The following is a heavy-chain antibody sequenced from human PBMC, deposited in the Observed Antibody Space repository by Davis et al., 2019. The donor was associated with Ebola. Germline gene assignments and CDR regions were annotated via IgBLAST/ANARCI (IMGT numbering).Heavy chain of an antibody. J-gene: IGHJ5*02. D-gene: IGHD5-12*01. CDR1: GDTLNNNA. CDR3: AREVNPTVDTVATFPNWFDP. CDR2: IIPVFDTT. V-gene: IGHV1-69*13. Sequence: SVKVSCKASGDTLNNNAITWVRQAPGQGLEWMGRIIPVFDTTNYAPKVQGRVTITADESTNTAYMEMSGLKPEDTAVYYCAREVNPTVDTVATFPNWFDPWGQGTLVIVSS.